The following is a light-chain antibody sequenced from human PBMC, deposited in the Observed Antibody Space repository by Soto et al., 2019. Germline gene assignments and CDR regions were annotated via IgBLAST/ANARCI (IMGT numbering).Light chain of an antibody. V-gene: IGKV3-20*01. J-gene: IGKJ1*01. CDR2: GAS. CDR1: QSVRSSF. CDR3: QQYGSSPWT. Sequence: EIVLTHSPGTLSLSPGERATLSCRASQSVRSSFLAWYQQKPGQAPRLLIYGASIRATGIPDRFSGSGSGTDFTLTISRVEPEDYAVYYCQQYGSSPWTFGQGTKGDIK.